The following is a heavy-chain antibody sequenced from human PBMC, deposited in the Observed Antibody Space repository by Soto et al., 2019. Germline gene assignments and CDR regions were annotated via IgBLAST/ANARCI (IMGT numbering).Heavy chain of an antibody. CDR2: ISYDGGDR. D-gene: IGHD1-7*01. Sequence: GGSLRLSCAASGVTFSSYAMHWVRQAPGKGLEWVGLISYDGGDRDYADSVKGRFTISRDNSKSTLYLQMNSLRAEDTAVYYCARAPELTPDYLGHGTLVTVPS. J-gene: IGHJ4*01. CDR1: GVTFSSYA. V-gene: IGHV3-30-3*01. CDR3: ARAPELTPDY.